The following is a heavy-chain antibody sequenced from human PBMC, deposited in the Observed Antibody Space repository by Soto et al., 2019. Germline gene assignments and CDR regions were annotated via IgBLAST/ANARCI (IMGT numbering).Heavy chain of an antibody. V-gene: IGHV3-7*04. J-gene: IGHJ4*02. D-gene: IGHD3-9*01. CDR1: GFTFSRHW. CDR2: INYDGSEK. CDR3: VRDRDWALDY. Sequence: EVQVVESGGGLAQPGDSLRLSCAASGFTFSRHWMSWVRQAPGRGLEWVANINYDGSEKNFVDSVKGRFTISRDNAKNSLYLQMNSLRVEDTAIYYCVRDRDWALDYWGQGSLVTVSS.